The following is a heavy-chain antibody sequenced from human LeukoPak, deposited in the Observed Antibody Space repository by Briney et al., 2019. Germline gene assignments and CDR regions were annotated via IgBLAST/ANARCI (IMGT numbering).Heavy chain of an antibody. J-gene: IGHJ4*02. Sequence: GGSLRLSCAASGFTFSDYYMSWIRQAPGKGLEWVSYISSSGSTIYYADSVKGRFTISRDNAENSLYLQMNSLRAEDTAVYYCARATTSDGYNLYGWALSVWGQGTLVTVSS. V-gene: IGHV3-11*01. CDR1: GFTFSDYY. D-gene: IGHD5-24*01. CDR3: ARATTSDGYNLYGWALSV. CDR2: ISSSGSTI.